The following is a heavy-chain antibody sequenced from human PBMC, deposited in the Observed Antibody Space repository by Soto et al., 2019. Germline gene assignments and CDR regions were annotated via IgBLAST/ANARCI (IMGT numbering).Heavy chain of an antibody. CDR2: INPNSGGT. J-gene: IGHJ6*03. CDR1: GYTFTGYY. Sequence: ASVKVSCKASGYTFTGYYMHWVRQAPGQGLEWMGWINPNSGGTNYAQKFQGWVTMTRDTSISTAYMELSRLRSDDTDVYYCARGREDRGEEYYYMDVWGKGTTVTVS. V-gene: IGHV1-2*04. D-gene: IGHD2-15*01. CDR3: ARGREDRGEEYYYMDV.